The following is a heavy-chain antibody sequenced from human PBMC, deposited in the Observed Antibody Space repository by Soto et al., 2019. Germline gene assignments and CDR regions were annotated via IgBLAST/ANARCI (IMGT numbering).Heavy chain of an antibody. J-gene: IGHJ5*02. CDR3: ARGRGAAAETRWFDP. D-gene: IGHD6-13*01. Sequence: LSLTCAVYGGSFSGYYWSWIRQPPGKGLEWIGEINHSGSTNYNPSLKSRGTISVDTSKNQFSLKLSSVTAADTAVYYCARGRGAAAETRWFDPWGQGTLVTVS. CDR2: INHSGST. V-gene: IGHV4-34*01. CDR1: GGSFSGYY.